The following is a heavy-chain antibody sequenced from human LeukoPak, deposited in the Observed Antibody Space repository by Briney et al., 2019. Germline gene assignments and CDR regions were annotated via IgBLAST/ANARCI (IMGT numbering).Heavy chain of an antibody. CDR1: GDSINSGGYY. Sequence: PSETLSLTCTVSGDSINSGGYYWSWIRQRPGKGLEWIGYISYSGSTYYTPSLKSRVRISVDTSKNQFSLKLNSVTGADTAVYYCARESVYYYDSSGSNAFDFWGQGTLVTVSS. CDR2: ISYSGST. D-gene: IGHD3-22*01. V-gene: IGHV4-31*03. CDR3: ARESVYYYDSSGSNAFDF. J-gene: IGHJ4*02.